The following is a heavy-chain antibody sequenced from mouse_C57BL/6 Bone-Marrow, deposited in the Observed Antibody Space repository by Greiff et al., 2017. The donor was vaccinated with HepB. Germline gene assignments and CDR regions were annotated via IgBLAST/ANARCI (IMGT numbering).Heavy chain of an antibody. D-gene: IGHD1-1*01. J-gene: IGHJ2*01. CDR2: IHPNSGST. CDR1: GYTFTSYW. V-gene: IGHV1-64*01. CDR3: ARSHFYYGSRFDY. Sequence: QVQLKQSGAELVKPGASVKLSCKASGYTFTSYWMHWVKQRPGQGLEWIGMIHPNSGSTNYNEKFKSKATLTVDKSSSTAYMQLSSLTSEDSAVYYCARSHFYYGSRFDYWGQGTTLTVSS.